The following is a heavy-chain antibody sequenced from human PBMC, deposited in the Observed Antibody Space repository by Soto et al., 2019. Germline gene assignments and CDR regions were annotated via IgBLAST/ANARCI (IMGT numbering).Heavy chain of an antibody. CDR1: GGTFSSYA. J-gene: IGHJ4*02. CDR2: IIPIFGTA. Sequence: SVKVSFKASGGTFSSYAISWVRQAPGQGLEWMGGIIPIFGTANYAQKFQGRVTITADESTSTAYMELSSLRSEDTAVYYCARHYDFWSGPFDYWGQGTLVTVSS. CDR3: ARHYDFWSGPFDY. D-gene: IGHD3-3*01. V-gene: IGHV1-69*13.